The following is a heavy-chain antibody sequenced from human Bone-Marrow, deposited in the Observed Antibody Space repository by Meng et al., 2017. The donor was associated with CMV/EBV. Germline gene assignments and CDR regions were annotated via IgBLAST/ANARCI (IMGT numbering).Heavy chain of an antibody. V-gene: IGHV3-23*01. Sequence: GESLKISCAASGFTFSSYAMSWVRQAPGKGLEWVSAISGSGGSTYYADSVKGRFTISRDNSKNTLYLQMNSLRAEDTAVYYCAKVRQVQWDRMSDAFAIWGQGPRVTISS. J-gene: IGHJ3*02. CDR3: AKVRQVQWDRMSDAFAI. CDR2: ISGSGGST. CDR1: GFTFSSYA. D-gene: IGHD1-26*01.